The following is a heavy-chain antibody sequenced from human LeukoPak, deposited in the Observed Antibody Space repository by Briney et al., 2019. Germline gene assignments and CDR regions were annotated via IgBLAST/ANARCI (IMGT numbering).Heavy chain of an antibody. J-gene: IGHJ1*01. V-gene: IGHV3-23*01. CDR2: ISGSGGST. CDR1: GFTFSSYA. CDR3: AKQALYYYDSSGLQYFQH. D-gene: IGHD3-22*01. Sequence: PGGSLRLSCAASGFTFSSYAMSWVRQAPGKGLEWVSAISGSGGSTYYADSVKGRFTISRDNSKNTLYLQMNSLRAEDTAVYYCAKQALYYYDSSGLQYFQHWGQGTLVTVSS.